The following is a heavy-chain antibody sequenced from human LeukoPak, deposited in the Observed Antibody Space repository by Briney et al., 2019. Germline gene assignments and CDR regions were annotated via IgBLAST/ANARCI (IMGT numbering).Heavy chain of an antibody. D-gene: IGHD2-2*01. CDR2: IYYSGST. CDR1: GGSISSTNYY. J-gene: IGHJ4*02. V-gene: IGHV4-39*07. CDR3: ARGGPEALYYFDY. Sequence: PLETLSLTCTVSGGSISSTNYYWGWIRQAPGKGLEWIGSIYYSGSTNCNPSLKSRVTISVDTSKNQFSLKVRSVTATDTAVYYCARGGPEALYYFDYWGQGTLVTVSS.